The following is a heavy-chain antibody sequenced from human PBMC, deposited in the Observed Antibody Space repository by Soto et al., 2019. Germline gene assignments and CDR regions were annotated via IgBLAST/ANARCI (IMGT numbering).Heavy chain of an antibody. Sequence: EVQLVESGVGLVQPGGSPRLSCAASGVSFSDHFMDWVRQAPGKGLDWVGRIRNEAKSYTTEYAASVKGRFIISRDDSKNSLDRQMNSLKSEARSVYYCARDRVLVQRAWIGYDMGVWGQGTTVTVSS. V-gene: IGHV3-72*01. CDR1: GVSFSDHF. J-gene: IGHJ6*02. CDR3: ARDRVLVQRAWIGYDMGV. D-gene: IGHD3-10*01. CDR2: IRNEAKSYTT.